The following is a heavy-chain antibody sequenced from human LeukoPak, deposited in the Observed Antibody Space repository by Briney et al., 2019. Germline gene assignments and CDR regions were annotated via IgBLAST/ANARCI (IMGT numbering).Heavy chain of an antibody. D-gene: IGHD5-18*01. V-gene: IGHV3-30*02. CDR3: ARARGYREVSNAFDI. CDR1: GFTFSTYG. Sequence: GGSLRLSCAASGFTFSTYGMSWVRQAPGKGLEWLAFIRYDGSNKYYADSVKGRFTISRDNSKNTLYLQMNSLRAEDTAVFYCARARGYREVSNAFDIWGQGTMVTVSS. J-gene: IGHJ3*02. CDR2: IRYDGSNK.